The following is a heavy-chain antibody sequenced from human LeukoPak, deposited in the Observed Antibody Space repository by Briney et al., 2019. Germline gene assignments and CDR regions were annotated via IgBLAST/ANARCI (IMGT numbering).Heavy chain of an antibody. V-gene: IGHV3-23*01. J-gene: IGHJ6*03. Sequence: PGGSLRLSCAASGFTFRSYAMSWVRLAPGKGLEWVPATTGSGGSTYYADSVKGRFTISRDNSKNTLYLQMNSLRAEDTAVYYCAKGVGYYYYMDVWGKGTTVTVSS. CDR1: GFTFRSYA. CDR2: TTGSGGST. CDR3: AKGVGYYYYMDV.